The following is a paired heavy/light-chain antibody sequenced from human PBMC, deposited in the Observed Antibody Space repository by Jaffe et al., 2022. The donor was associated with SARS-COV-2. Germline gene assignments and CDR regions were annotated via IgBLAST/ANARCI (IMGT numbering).Light chain of an antibody. J-gene: IGKJ1*01. Sequence: DIQMAQSPSTLSASVGDRVTITCRASQSTYSWLAWYQQKPGKAPKLLIYEASTLESGVPSRFSGSGSGTEFTLTISSLQPDDIATYYCQQYNSYPWTFGQGTKVEIK. CDR2: EAS. CDR3: QQYNSYPWT. V-gene: IGKV1-5*03. CDR1: QSTYSW.
Heavy chain of an antibody. CDR3: AHTFHSATWYGIWYFDY. CDR2: IYWNDDN. Sequence: QITLKESGPTLVKPTQTLTLTCSFSGFSLSASGVGVGWIRQPPGKALECLALIYWNDDNRYSPSLQSRLTITKDTSKNQVVLTMTNVDPVDTATYYCAHTFHSATWYGIWYFDYWGQGTLVTVSS. CDR1: GFSLSASGVG. J-gene: IGHJ4*02. V-gene: IGHV2-5*01. D-gene: IGHD6-13*01.